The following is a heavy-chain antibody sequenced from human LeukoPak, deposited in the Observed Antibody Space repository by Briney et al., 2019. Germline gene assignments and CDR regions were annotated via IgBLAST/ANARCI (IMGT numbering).Heavy chain of an antibody. Sequence: GRSLRLSCAASGFTFSNYGIHWVRQAPGKGLEWVAVISYVGTDKYYADSVKGRFTTSRDNAKDTVYLQMSSLRIEDTAVYYCAKVRQQWLDLVGASDRWGQGTMVTVSS. V-gene: IGHV3-30*18. CDR1: GFTFSNYG. CDR3: AKVRQQWLDLVGASDR. J-gene: IGHJ3*02. D-gene: IGHD6-19*01. CDR2: ISYVGTDK.